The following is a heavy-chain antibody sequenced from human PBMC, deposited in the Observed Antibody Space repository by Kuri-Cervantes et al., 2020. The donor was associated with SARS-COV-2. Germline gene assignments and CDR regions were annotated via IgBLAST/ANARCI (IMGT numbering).Heavy chain of an antibody. J-gene: IGHJ4*02. V-gene: IGHV1-18*04. CDR2: IIAYNGNT. CDR3: ASDGVSGSLSLDF. Sequence: ASVKVSCKASGYTFTSYYMHWVRQAPGQGLEWMGWIIAYNGNTNSAQKLRGRVTVTADTSTTTAYLELSGLKSEDTALYYCASDGVSGSLSLDFWGQGTLVTVSS. D-gene: IGHD6-19*01. CDR1: GYTFTSYY.